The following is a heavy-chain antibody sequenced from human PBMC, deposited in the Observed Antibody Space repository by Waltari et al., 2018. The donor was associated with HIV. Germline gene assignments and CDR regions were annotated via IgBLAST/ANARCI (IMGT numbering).Heavy chain of an antibody. V-gene: IGHV7-4-1*02. CDR1: GYSITSHA. CDR3: ARTLVSSGLVRFDP. D-gene: IGHD6-6*01. Sequence: QVQLVQSGSELKKPGASVRVSCKASGYSITSHAINWVRQAPGQGLEWMGWNNTDTGNPTYAPGFTGRFVFSVDSTVRTAYLQISSLMVDDTAVYYCARTLVSSGLVRFDPWGQGTLVTVSS. CDR2: NNTDTGNP. J-gene: IGHJ5*02.